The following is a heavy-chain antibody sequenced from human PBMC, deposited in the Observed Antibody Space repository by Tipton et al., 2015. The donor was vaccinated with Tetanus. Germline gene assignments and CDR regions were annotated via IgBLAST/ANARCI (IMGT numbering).Heavy chain of an antibody. Sequence: LVKPTQTLSLTCAISRDSVSSNSAVWNWIRQSPSRGLEWLGRTYYRSKWYNDYEVSVKGRITINPDTSRNQFSLQLNFVTPEDTAVYYCARCSSGCHLDHWGQGTLVTVSS. CDR2: TYYRSKWYN. CDR3: ARCSSGCHLDH. J-gene: IGHJ4*02. CDR1: RDSVSSNSAV. V-gene: IGHV6-1*01. D-gene: IGHD6-19*01.